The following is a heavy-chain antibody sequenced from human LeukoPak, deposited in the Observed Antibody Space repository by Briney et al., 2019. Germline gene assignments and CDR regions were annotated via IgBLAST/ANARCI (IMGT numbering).Heavy chain of an antibody. V-gene: IGHV3-23*01. CDR2: ISGRGSTT. CDR3: AKDARRSSGWWFFDH. J-gene: IGHJ4*02. Sequence: GGSLRLSCTASGFTFSSPAMSWVRQAPGKGLEWVSVISGRGSTTYYADSVKGRFTISRDNSKNTLYLQMNSLRAEDTAVYYCAKDARRSSGWWFFDHWGQGTLVTVSS. D-gene: IGHD6-19*01. CDR1: GFTFSSPA.